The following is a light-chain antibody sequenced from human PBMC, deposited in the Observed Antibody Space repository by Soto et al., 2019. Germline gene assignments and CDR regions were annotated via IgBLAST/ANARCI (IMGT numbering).Light chain of an antibody. J-gene: IGKJ1*01. CDR1: QSVSSNH. Sequence: DIVLTQSPGTLSLSPGERATLSCRASQSVSSNHLAWYQQKPGQAPRLLIYGGSSRATGIPVRFSGSGSETDFTRTITRLEPEDFAVYYCQQYSSSRTFGQGTKVEIK. CDR2: GGS. V-gene: IGKV3-20*01. CDR3: QQYSSSRT.